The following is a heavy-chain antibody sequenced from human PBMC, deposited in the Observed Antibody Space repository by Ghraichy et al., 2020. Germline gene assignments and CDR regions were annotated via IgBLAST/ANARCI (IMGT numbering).Heavy chain of an antibody. D-gene: IGHD1-26*01. CDR1: GFSLSTGGVG. CDR2: LYWDGDK. Sequence: SGPTLVKPTQTLTLTCTFSGFSLSTGGVGVGWIRQAPGKAPEWLAVLYWDGDKRYSPSLKNRLTINKDGSFNQVVLTVTNMDALDTATYYCAHIARRLSSGSYSLDYWGQGTRVTVS. J-gene: IGHJ4*02. CDR3: AHIARRLSSGSYSLDY. V-gene: IGHV2-5*02.